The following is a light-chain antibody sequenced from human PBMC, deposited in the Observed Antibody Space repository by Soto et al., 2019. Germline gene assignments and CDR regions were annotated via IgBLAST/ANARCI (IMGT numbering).Light chain of an antibody. CDR3: SSYTSSSTVL. CDR1: SSDVGGYKY. V-gene: IGLV2-14*01. J-gene: IGLJ2*01. CDR2: EVS. Sequence: QSVLTQPASVSGSPGQSITISCTGTSSDVGGYKYVSWYQQNPDKAPKLMIYEVSNRPSGVSNRFSGSKSGNTASLTISGLQAEDEADYYCSSYTSSSTVLFGGGTKVTVL.